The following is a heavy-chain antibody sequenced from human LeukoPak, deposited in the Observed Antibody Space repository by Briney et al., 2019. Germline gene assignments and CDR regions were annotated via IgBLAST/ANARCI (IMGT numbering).Heavy chain of an antibody. V-gene: IGHV3-33*01. D-gene: IGHD1-26*01. CDR1: GFTFSSYG. Sequence: GGSLRLSCAASGFTFSSYGMHWVRQAPGKGLEWVAVIWYDGSNKYYADSVKGRFTISRDNSKNTLYLQMNSLRAEDTAVYYCARDPVEWEQLLDYWGQGTLVTVSS. CDR2: IWYDGSNK. CDR3: ARDPVEWEQLLDY. J-gene: IGHJ4*02.